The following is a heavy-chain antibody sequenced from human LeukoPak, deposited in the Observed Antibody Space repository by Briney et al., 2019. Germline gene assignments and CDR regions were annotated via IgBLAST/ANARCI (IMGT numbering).Heavy chain of an antibody. V-gene: IGHV1-2*02. J-gene: IGHJ4*02. CDR1: GYTFTGYY. D-gene: IGHD3-10*01. Sequence: ASVKVSCKASGYTFTGYYMHWVRQAPGQGLEWMGWINPNSGGTNYAQKFQGRVTMTRDTSISTAYMELSRLRSDDTAVYYCASRLLWFGELLYSGDFDYWGQGTLVTVSS. CDR2: INPNSGGT. CDR3: ASRLLWFGELLYSGDFDY.